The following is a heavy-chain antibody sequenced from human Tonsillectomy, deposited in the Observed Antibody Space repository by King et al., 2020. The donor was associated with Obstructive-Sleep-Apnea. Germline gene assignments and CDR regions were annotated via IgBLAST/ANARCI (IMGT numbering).Heavy chain of an antibody. CDR1: GGSFSGYY. CDR2: INHSGST. D-gene: IGHD3-22*01. V-gene: IGHV4-34*01. J-gene: IGHJ4*02. CDR3: ARGRTMIVVVITRGFDY. Sequence: VQLQQWGAGLLKPSEPLSLTCAVYGGSFSGYYWSWIRQPPGKGLEWIGEINHSGSTNYNPSLKSRVTISVDTSKNQFSLKLSSVTAADTAVYYCARGRTMIVVVITRGFDYWGQGTLVTVSS.